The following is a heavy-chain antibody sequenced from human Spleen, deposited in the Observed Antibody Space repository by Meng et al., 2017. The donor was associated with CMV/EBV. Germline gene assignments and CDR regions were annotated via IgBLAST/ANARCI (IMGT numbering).Heavy chain of an antibody. V-gene: IGHV3-23*01. CDR3: AKGRIVSFGEFDY. Sequence: GEPLKISCAASGFTFSSSPMTWVRQAPGKGLEWVSSISGSGGYTHYADSVKGRFTISRDNSKTTMYLQMSSLRAEDTAVYYCAKGRIVSFGEFDYWGQGTLVTVSS. CDR2: ISGSGGYT. J-gene: IGHJ4*02. CDR1: GFTFSSSP. D-gene: IGHD3-10*01.